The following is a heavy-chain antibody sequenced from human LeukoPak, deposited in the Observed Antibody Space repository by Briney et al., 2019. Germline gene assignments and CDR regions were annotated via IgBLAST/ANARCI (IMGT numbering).Heavy chain of an antibody. D-gene: IGHD6-6*01. CDR1: GFTLTDYD. V-gene: IGHV3-48*02. CDR3: ATESIAARHDY. CDR2: IGRSGTPM. Sequence: GGSLRLSCAASGFTLTDYDMDWVRLAPGKGLEWVSHIGRSGTPMYHADSVKGRFTISRDSAKNSLYLQMNSLRDEDTAVYYCATESIAARHDYWGQGTLVTVSS. J-gene: IGHJ4*02.